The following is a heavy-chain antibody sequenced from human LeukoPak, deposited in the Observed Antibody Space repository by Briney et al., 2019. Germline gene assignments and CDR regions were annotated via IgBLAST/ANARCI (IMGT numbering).Heavy chain of an antibody. V-gene: IGHV3-7*01. CDR3: ARVPGVTRYFDS. Sequence: PGGSLTLSCAGSGFTFSMYWMSWVRQTPGKGLEWVANIKEDGSEKYYVDSVKGRFTISRDNAEKLLFLQMNSLRDEDTAVYYCARVPGVTRYFDSWGQGILVTVSS. J-gene: IGHJ4*02. CDR1: GFTFSMYW. CDR2: IKEDGSEK. D-gene: IGHD4-23*01.